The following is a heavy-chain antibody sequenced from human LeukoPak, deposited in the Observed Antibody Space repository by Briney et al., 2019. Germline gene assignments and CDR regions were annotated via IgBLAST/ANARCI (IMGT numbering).Heavy chain of an antibody. V-gene: IGHV3-9*01. CDR1: GFTFDDYA. CDR2: ISWNSGSI. CDR3: AKDSLTTPYLDY. Sequence: GGSLRLSCAASGFTFDDYAMHWVRQAPGKGLEWVSGISWNSGSIGYADSVKGRFTISRDNAKNSLYLQMNSLRAEDTALYYCAKDSLTTPYLDYWGQGTLVTVSS. J-gene: IGHJ4*02. D-gene: IGHD4-17*01.